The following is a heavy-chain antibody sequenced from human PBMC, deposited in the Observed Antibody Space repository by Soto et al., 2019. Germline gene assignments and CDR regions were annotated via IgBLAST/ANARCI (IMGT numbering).Heavy chain of an antibody. D-gene: IGHD1-26*01. J-gene: IGHJ4*02. V-gene: IGHV3-15*01. CDR3: TTGGPVGATYYFDY. CDR1: GFTFSNAW. CDR2: IKSKTDGGTT. Sequence: GGSLRLSCAASGFTFSNAWMSWVRQAPGKGLEWVDRIKSKTDGGTTDYAAPVKGRFTISRDDSKNTLYLQMNSLKTEDTAVYYCTTGGPVGATYYFDYWGQGTLVTVSS.